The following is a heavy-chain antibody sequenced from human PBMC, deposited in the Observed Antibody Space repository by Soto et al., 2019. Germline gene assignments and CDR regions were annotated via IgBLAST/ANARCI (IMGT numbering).Heavy chain of an antibody. CDR1: GFTFSSYG. CDR3: ARIGMGFGELLPSDY. D-gene: IGHD3-10*01. CDR2: ISYDGSNK. J-gene: IGHJ4*02. Sequence: QVQLVESGGGVVQPGRSLRLSCAASGFTFSSYGMHWVRQAPGKGLEWVAVISYDGSNKYYADSVKGRFTISRDNSKNTLYLQMNSLRAEDTAVYYCARIGMGFGELLPSDYWGKGTLVTVSS. V-gene: IGHV3-30*03.